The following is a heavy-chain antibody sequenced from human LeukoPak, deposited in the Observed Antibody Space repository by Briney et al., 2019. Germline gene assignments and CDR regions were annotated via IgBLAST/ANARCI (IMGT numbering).Heavy chain of an antibody. V-gene: IGHV3-20*04. CDR2: INWNGDST. CDR3: ARVNYDILTGYSDFDY. CDR1: GFTFDDYA. J-gene: IGHJ4*02. Sequence: GGPLRLSCAASGFTFDDYALSWVRQAPGKGLEWVSSINWNGDSTGYGDSVKGRFTISRDNAKNSLYLQMNSLRAEDTALYYCARVNYDILTGYSDFDYWGQGTLATVSS. D-gene: IGHD3-9*01.